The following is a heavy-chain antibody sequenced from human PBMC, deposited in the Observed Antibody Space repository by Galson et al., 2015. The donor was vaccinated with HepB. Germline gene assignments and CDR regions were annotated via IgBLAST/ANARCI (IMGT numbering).Heavy chain of an antibody. V-gene: IGHV4-59*01. CDR2: IYYIGST. CDR3: ARGADYVWGSYHSFDY. D-gene: IGHD3-16*02. CDR1: GGSISSYY. Sequence: QVQLQESGPGLVKPSETLSLTCTVSGGSISSYYWSWIRQPPGKGLEWIGYIYYIGSTNYNPSLKSRVTISVDTSKNQFSLKLSSVTAADTAVYYCARGADYVWGSYHSFDYWGQGTLVTVSS. J-gene: IGHJ4*02.